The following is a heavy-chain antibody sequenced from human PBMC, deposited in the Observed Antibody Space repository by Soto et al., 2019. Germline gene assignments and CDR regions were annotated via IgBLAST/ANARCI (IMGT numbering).Heavy chain of an antibody. D-gene: IGHD1-26*01. CDR3: AKGMSGSYSYNWFDP. CDR1: GFTFRSYA. V-gene: IGHV3-23*01. CDR2: IGGSGDST. J-gene: IGHJ5*02. Sequence: EVQLLESGRGLVQPGGSLRLSCAASGFTFRSYAMSWVRQAPGKGLEWVSAIGGSGDSTFYADSVKGRFTISRDNSKNTLYLQMNSLRAEDTAVYYCAKGMSGSYSYNWFDPWGQGTLVTVSS.